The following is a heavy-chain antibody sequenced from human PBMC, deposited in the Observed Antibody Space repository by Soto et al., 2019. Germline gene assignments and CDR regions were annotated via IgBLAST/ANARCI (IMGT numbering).Heavy chain of an antibody. CDR2: IYYSGST. Sequence: QVQLQESGPGLVKPSQTLSLTCTVSGGSISSGDYYWSWIRQPPGKGLEWIGYIYYSGSTYYNPSLKSRVTISVDTSKNQFSLKLSSVTAADTAVYYCARGGYGGYAIHPGGGFDYWGQGTLVTVSS. D-gene: IGHD5-12*01. V-gene: IGHV4-30-4*01. J-gene: IGHJ4*02. CDR1: GGSISSGDYY. CDR3: ARGGYGGYAIHPGGGFDY.